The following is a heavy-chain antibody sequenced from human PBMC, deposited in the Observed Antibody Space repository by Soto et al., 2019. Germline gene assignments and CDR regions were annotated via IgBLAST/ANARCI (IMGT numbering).Heavy chain of an antibody. D-gene: IGHD3-10*01. J-gene: IGHJ6*02. CDR3: AKDIARYQLVLITEGMDV. CDR1: GFSFEDYG. Sequence: GGSLRLSCAASGFSFEDYGMHWVRQAPGKGLEWVSSISWNSRNIAYADSVKGRFTVSRDNAKNSLYLQMNSLRPEDTALYYCAKDIARYQLVLITEGMDVWGQGXTVTVYS. CDR2: ISWNSRNI. V-gene: IGHV3-9*01.